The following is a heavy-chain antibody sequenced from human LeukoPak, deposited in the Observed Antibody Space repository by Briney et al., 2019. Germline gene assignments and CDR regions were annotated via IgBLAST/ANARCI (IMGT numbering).Heavy chain of an antibody. J-gene: IGHJ4*02. Sequence: GRSLRLSCAASGFTFSSFGMHWVRQAPGKGLEWVAVLSYDGSNRYYADSVKGRFTISRDNSKNTLYLQMNSLRAEDTAVYYCAKDASTVTLRADYWGQGTLVTVSS. CDR3: AKDASTVTLRADY. V-gene: IGHV3-30*18. CDR1: GFTFSSFG. D-gene: IGHD4-17*01. CDR2: LSYDGSNR.